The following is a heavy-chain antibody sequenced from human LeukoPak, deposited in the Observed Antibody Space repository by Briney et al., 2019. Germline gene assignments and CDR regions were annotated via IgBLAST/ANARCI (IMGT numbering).Heavy chain of an antibody. Sequence: GRSLRLSCAASGFTFSSYAMHWVRQAPGKGLEWVAVISYDGSNNYYADSVKGRFTISRDNSKNTLYLQMNSLRAEDTAVYYCARDRYYYDSSGFDYWGQGTLVTVSS. V-gene: IGHV3-30*01. D-gene: IGHD3-22*01. J-gene: IGHJ4*02. CDR1: GFTFSSYA. CDR3: ARDRYYYDSSGFDY. CDR2: ISYDGSNN.